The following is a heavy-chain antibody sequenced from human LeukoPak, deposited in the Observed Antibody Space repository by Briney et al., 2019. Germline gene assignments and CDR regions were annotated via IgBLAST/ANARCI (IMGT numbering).Heavy chain of an antibody. CDR3: ASQTTVKYYFDY. J-gene: IGHJ4*02. Sequence: GGSLRLSCAASGFTVSSNYMSWVRQAPGKGLEWVSVIYSGGSTYYADSVKGRFTISRDNSKNTLYLQLNSLRGEDTAVYYCASQTTVKYYFDYWGQGTLATVSS. V-gene: IGHV3-53*01. CDR2: IYSGGST. D-gene: IGHD4-17*01. CDR1: GFTVSSNY.